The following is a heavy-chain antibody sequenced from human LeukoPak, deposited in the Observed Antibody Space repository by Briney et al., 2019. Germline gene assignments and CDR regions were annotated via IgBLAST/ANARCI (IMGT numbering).Heavy chain of an antibody. Sequence: ASVKVSCKASGYTFTGYYLHWVRQAPGQGLEWMGWINPNSGDTNYAQKFQGRVTMTRDTSINTAYMRLSRLRSDDTAVYHCARDLTMFVVVPGYWGQGTLVTVSS. J-gene: IGHJ4*02. CDR2: INPNSGDT. V-gene: IGHV1-2*02. CDR3: ARDLTMFVVVPGY. CDR1: GYTFTGYY. D-gene: IGHD3-10*02.